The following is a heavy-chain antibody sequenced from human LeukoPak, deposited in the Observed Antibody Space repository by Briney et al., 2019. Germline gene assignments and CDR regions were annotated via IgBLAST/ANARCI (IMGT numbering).Heavy chain of an antibody. V-gene: IGHV3-30*18. CDR2: MSYDGSNK. CDR3: AKGLYYMDV. J-gene: IGHJ6*03. CDR1: GFTFSSYG. Sequence: GGSLRLSCAASGFTFSSYGMHWVRQAPGKGLEWVAVMSYDGSNKYYADSVKGRFTISRDNSKNTLYLQMNSLRAEDTAVYYCAKGLYYMDVWGKGTTVTVSS.